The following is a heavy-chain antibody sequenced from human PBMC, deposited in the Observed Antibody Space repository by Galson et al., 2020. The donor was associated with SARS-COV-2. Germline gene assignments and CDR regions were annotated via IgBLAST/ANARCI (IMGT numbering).Heavy chain of an antibody. V-gene: IGHV3-23*01. J-gene: IGHJ3*02. CDR2: ISGSGGST. CDR1: GFTFSSYA. Sequence: SCAASGFTFSSYAMSWVRQAPGKGLEWVSAISGSGGSTYYADSMKGRFTISRDNSKNTLYLQMNSLRAEDTAVYYCAKDSSGYSSSWFTFDIWGQGTMVTVSS. D-gene: IGHD6-13*01. CDR3: AKDSSGYSSSWFTFDI.